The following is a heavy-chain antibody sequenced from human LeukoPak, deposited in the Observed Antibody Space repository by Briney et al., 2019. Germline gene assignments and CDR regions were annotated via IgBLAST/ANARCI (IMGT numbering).Heavy chain of an antibody. Sequence: GGSLRLSCAASGFTFSFYNMNWVRQAPGKGLGWVSSISSGSDYIYYADSLKGRFTISRDNAKNSLYLQMNSLRAEDTAVYYCARDGSHNNYGDRFDYWGQGTLVTVSS. J-gene: IGHJ4*02. D-gene: IGHD4-17*01. CDR2: ISSGSDYI. CDR1: GFTFSFYN. CDR3: ARDGSHNNYGDRFDY. V-gene: IGHV3-21*01.